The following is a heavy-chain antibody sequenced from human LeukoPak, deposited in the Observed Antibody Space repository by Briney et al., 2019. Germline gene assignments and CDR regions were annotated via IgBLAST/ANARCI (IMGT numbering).Heavy chain of an antibody. CDR3: AKEGYQKTYYAILTGPSGTSWFDP. J-gene: IGHJ5*02. D-gene: IGHD3-9*01. Sequence: PSETLSLTCTVSGGSISSYYWSWIRQPAGKGLEWIGRIYTSGSTNYNPSLKSRVTMSVDTSKNQFSLKLSSATAADTAVYYCAKEGYQKTYYAILTGPSGTSWFDPWGQGTLVTVSS. CDR2: IYTSGST. V-gene: IGHV4-4*07. CDR1: GGSISSYY.